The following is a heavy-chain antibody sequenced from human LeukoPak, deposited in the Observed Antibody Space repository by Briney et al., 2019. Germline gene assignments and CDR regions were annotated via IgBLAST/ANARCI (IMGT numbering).Heavy chain of an antibody. Sequence: ASVKVSCKASGYTFTGYYMHWVRQAPGQGLEWMGWINPNSGGTNYAQKFQGRVTMTRDTSISTAYMELSRLRSDDTAVYYCARGRGIAAASNWFDPWGQGTLVTVSS. CDR3: ARGRGIAAASNWFDP. D-gene: IGHD6-13*01. V-gene: IGHV1-2*02. J-gene: IGHJ5*02. CDR2: INPNSGGT. CDR1: GYTFTGYY.